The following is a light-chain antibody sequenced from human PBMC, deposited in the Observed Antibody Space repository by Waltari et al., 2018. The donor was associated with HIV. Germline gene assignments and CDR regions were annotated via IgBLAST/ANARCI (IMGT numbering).Light chain of an antibody. CDR2: SAT. CDR3: MLFFRSSYL. Sequence: QAVVTQEPSVTVSPGGTVTLNCTSATGPVNIGHYANWLQQRPGQTPSPLIYSATRRHFLTPNRFSASLVDDRAALILATVWPEDEALYYCMLFFRSSYLFGGGTKVTVL. J-gene: IGLJ2*01. V-gene: IGLV7-43*01. CDR1: TGPVNIGHY.